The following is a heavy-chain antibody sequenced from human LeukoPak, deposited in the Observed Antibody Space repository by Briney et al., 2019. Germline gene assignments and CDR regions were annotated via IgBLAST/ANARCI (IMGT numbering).Heavy chain of an antibody. Sequence: GASVKVSCKASGYTFIGHYMHWVRQAPGQGLEWMGWINPNSDGSNYAQKFQGRVTMTRDTSISTAYMELSGLRSDDTAVYYCASGYGDYSPDYWGQGTLVTVSS. D-gene: IGHD4-17*01. V-gene: IGHV1-2*02. CDR3: ASGYGDYSPDY. CDR1: GYTFIGHY. J-gene: IGHJ4*02. CDR2: INPNSDGS.